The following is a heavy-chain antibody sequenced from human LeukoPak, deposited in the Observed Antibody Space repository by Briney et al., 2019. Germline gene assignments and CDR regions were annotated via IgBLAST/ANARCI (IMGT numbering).Heavy chain of an antibody. V-gene: IGHV4-38-2*02. Sequence: SETLSLTCTVSGYSISSGYYWGWIRQPPGKTLEWIGSIYSGGSTYYNPSLESRVIILIDTSKNHFSLTLSSVTAADTAVYYCARSDGYGLVGIWGQGTMVTVSS. J-gene: IGHJ3*02. CDR3: ARSDGYGLVGI. CDR1: GYSISSGYY. D-gene: IGHD3-10*01. CDR2: IYSGGST.